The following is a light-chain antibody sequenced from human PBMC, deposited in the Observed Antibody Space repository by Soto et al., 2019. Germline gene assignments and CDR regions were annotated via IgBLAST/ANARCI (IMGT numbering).Light chain of an antibody. V-gene: IGLV2-14*01. J-gene: IGLJ1*01. Sequence: QSALTQPASVSGSPGQSITISCTGTSSDVGGYNYVSWFQQHPGKAPKLMIYDVRNRPSGISNRFSGSKSGNTASLTISGLQAEDEADYYCNSYTSSSTYVFGTGNKLTVL. CDR3: NSYTSSSTYV. CDR1: SSDVGGYNY. CDR2: DVR.